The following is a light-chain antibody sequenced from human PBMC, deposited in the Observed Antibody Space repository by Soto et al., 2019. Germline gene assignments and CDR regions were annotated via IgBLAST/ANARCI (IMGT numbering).Light chain of an antibody. V-gene: IGKV1D-12*01. Sequence: DIQMTQSPSSVSASVGDRVTITCRASQAISSWLAWYQQKPGKAPRLLIYAASNLQSGVPPRFSGSGSGPDFTLTISSLQSEDFATYYCQQANSFPLNFGGGTKVDVK. CDR3: QQANSFPLN. CDR1: QAISSW. CDR2: AAS. J-gene: IGKJ4*01.